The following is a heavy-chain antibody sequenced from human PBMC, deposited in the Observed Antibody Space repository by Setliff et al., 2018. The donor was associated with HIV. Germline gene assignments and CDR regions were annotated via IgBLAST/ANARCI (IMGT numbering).Heavy chain of an antibody. Sequence: SETLSLTCNVSGAAISSYYWTGIRQSPENRLEWLGYITDSGKTNYNPSLRRRVTISADTSKNPVSLRLRSVTAADTAVDYCARETQQSYNIVTGYKYYYGMDVWGQGTTVTVS. J-gene: IGHJ6*02. CDR3: ARETQQSYNIVTGYKYYYGMDV. D-gene: IGHD3-9*01. CDR1: GAAISSYY. V-gene: IGHV4-59*01. CDR2: ITDSGKT.